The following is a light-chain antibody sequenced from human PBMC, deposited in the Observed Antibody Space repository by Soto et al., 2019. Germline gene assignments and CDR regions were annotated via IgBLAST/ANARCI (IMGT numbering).Light chain of an antibody. J-gene: IGLJ1*01. V-gene: IGLV2-14*01. CDR3: SAYTNSRPNYV. CDR1: SSDLGGYNY. CDR2: DVS. Sequence: QSVLTQPASVFGSPGQSITISCTGTSSDLGGYNYVSWYQQHPGKAPKLMLYDVSNRPSGVSNRFSGSKSGNTASLTISGLQPEDEAEYYCSAYTNSRPNYVFGSGTKVTV.